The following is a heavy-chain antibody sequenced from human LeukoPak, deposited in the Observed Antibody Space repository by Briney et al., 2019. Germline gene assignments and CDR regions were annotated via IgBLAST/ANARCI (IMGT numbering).Heavy chain of an antibody. CDR3: ARSGRYPPGPFGY. D-gene: IGHD1-1*01. J-gene: IGHJ4*02. CDR2: INHSGST. V-gene: IGHV4-34*01. Sequence: SETLSLTCAVYGGSFSGYYWSWIRQPPGKGLEWIGEINHSGSTNYNPSLKSRVTISVDTSKNQFSLKLSSVTAADTAVYYRARSGRYPPGPFGYWGQGTLVTVSS. CDR1: GGSFSGYY.